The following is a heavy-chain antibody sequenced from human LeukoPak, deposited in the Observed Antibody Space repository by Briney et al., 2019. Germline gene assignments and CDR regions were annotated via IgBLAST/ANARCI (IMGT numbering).Heavy chain of an antibody. Sequence: PSETLSLTCTVSGGSISSYYWSWIRQPPGKGLEWIGYIYYSGSTNYNPSLKSRVTISVDTSKNQFSLKLSPVTAADTAVYYCARSDSSGSHFDYWGQGTLVTVSS. V-gene: IGHV4-59*01. D-gene: IGHD3-22*01. J-gene: IGHJ4*02. CDR2: IYYSGST. CDR1: GGSISSYY. CDR3: ARSDSSGSHFDY.